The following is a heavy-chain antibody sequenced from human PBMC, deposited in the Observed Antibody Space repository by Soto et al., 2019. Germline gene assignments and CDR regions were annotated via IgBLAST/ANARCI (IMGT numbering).Heavy chain of an antibody. J-gene: IGHJ4*02. Sequence: PGGSLRLSCAASGFTFRNHAMHWVRQAPGKGLECLAVIAYDGSNAFYRDSVKGRFTVSRDNSKDTLYLQMNSLRAEDTAVYYCAKVGALTETLDYWGQGTLVTVSS. D-gene: IGHD3-10*01. CDR3: AKVGALTETLDY. CDR2: IAYDGSNA. CDR1: GFTFRNHA. V-gene: IGHV3-30-3*01.